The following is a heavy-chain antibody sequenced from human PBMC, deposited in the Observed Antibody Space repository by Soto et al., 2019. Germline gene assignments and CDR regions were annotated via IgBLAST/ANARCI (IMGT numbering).Heavy chain of an antibody. CDR1: GFSLSTSGVG. D-gene: IGHD2-2*01. CDR2: IYWDGEK. Sequence: QITLKESGPALVKPTQTLTLTCTFSGFSLSTSGVGVGWIRQPPGKGLEWLALIYWDGEKRYSPSQKSRLAITTDTSKNQVVLTMTNLDPVDTATYYCAHFIVVPPSDVFDVWGQGTMVAVSS. CDR3: AHFIVVPPSDVFDV. V-gene: IGHV2-5*02. J-gene: IGHJ3*01.